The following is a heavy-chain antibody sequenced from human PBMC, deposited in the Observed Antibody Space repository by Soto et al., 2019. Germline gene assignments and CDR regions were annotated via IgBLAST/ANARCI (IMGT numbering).Heavy chain of an antibody. D-gene: IGHD4-17*01. Sequence: ASVKVSCKASGYTFTSYGISWVRQAPGQGLEWMGWISAYNGNTNYAQKLQGRVTMTTDTSTSTAYMELRSLRSDDTAVYYCARDDGDYGLDYFDYWGQGTLVTVSS. CDR2: ISAYNGNT. CDR1: GYTFTSYG. V-gene: IGHV1-18*01. J-gene: IGHJ4*02. CDR3: ARDDGDYGLDYFDY.